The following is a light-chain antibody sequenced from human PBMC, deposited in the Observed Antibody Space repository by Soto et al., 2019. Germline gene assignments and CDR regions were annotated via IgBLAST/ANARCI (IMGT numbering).Light chain of an antibody. CDR3: QQYGSSPT. Sequence: ELVLTQSPGTLSLSPGERATLSCRASQSVSSSYLAWYQQKPGQAPRLLIYGASSRATGIPDRFSGSGSGTDFTLTISRLEPEDFAVYYCQQYGSSPTFGQETKVELK. CDR1: QSVSSSY. V-gene: IGKV3-20*01. J-gene: IGKJ1*01. CDR2: GAS.